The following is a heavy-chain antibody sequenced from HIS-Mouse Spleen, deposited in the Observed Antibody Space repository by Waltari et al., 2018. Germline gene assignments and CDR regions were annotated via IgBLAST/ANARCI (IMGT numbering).Heavy chain of an antibody. CDR1: GGSLRRSSYY. V-gene: IGHV4-39*07. D-gene: IGHD6-13*01. Sequence: QLQLQESGPGLVKPSETLSLTCTVSGGSLRRSSYYWGWIRQPPGKGLEWIGGIYYSGSTYNNPSLKSRVTISVDTSKNQFSLKLSSVTAADTAVYYCAREIPYSSSWYDWYFDLWGRGTLVTVSS. CDR2: IYYSGST. CDR3: AREIPYSSSWYDWYFDL. J-gene: IGHJ2*01.